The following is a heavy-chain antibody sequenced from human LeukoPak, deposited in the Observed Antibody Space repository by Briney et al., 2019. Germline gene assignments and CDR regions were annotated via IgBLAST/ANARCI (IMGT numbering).Heavy chain of an antibody. Sequence: GGSLRLSCAASGFTFSAYAVIWVRQAPGKGLEWDSAISASGDYTHYADSVKGRFDISRDNSKNTVYLQMSSLRAEDAALYYCAKDPNGDYVGAFDSWGQGTTVIVSS. CDR1: GFTFSAYA. V-gene: IGHV3-23*01. J-gene: IGHJ3*02. CDR3: AKDPNGDYVGAFDS. D-gene: IGHD4-17*01. CDR2: ISASGDYT.